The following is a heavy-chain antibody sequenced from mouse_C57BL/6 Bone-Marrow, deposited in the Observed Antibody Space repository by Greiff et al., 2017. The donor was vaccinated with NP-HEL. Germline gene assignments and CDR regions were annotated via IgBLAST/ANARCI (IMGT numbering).Heavy chain of an antibody. CDR2: IRSKSNNYAT. J-gene: IGHJ3*01. V-gene: IGHV10-1*01. D-gene: IGHD4-1*01. CDR3: VRHDSNWAWFAY. Sequence: EVKLQESGGGLVQPQGSLKLSCAASGFSFNTYAMNWVRQAPGKGLEWVARIRSKSNNYATYYADSVKDRFTISRDDSESMLYLQMNNLKTEDTAMYYCVRHDSNWAWFAYWGQGTLVTVSA. CDR1: GFSFNTYA.